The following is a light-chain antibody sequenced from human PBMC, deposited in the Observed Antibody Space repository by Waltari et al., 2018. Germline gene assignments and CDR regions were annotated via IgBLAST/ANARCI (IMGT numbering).Light chain of an antibody. Sequence: DIVMTQSPDSLAVSLGERATLTSTSSQNVLSSFNKKNYLAWYQLKPGQSPKLLIYWASTRESGVPDRFSGSGSGTDFTLTISSLQAEDVAVYYCQQYYTAPYTFGQGTKVEIK. CDR3: QQYYTAPYT. CDR2: WAS. CDR1: QNVLSSFNKKNY. J-gene: IGKJ2*01. V-gene: IGKV4-1*01.